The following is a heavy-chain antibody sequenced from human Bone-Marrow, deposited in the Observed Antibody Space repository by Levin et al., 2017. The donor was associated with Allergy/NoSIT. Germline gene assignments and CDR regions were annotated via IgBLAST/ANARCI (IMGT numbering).Heavy chain of an antibody. CDR3: ALGSGWYLLDY. D-gene: IGHD6-19*01. J-gene: IGHJ4*02. CDR1: GFTFSSYS. CDR2: ISSSSSYI. V-gene: IGHV3-21*01. Sequence: GGSLRLSCAASGFTFSSYSMNWVRQAPGKGLEWVSSISSSSSYIYYADSVKGRFTISRDNAKNSLYLQMNSLRAEDTAVYFCALGSGWYLLDYWGQGTLVTVSS.